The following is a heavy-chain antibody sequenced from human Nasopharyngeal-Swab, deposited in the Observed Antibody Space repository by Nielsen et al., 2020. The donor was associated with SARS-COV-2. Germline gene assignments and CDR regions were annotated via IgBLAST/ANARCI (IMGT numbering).Heavy chain of an antibody. V-gene: IGHV1-69*04. D-gene: IGHD7-27*01. J-gene: IGHJ4*02. Sequence: SVKVSCKASGGTVSSYAISWVRQAPGQGLEWMGRIIPILGIPNYAQKFQGRVTMTWDTSTTTAYLELGRLGSDDTAVYYCARDATGDEYFDYWGQGTLVTVSS. CDR2: IIPILGIP. CDR3: ARDATGDEYFDY. CDR1: GGTVSSYA.